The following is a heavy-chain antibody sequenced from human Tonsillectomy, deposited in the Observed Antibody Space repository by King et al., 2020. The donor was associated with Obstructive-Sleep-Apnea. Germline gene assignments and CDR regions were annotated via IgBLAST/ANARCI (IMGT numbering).Heavy chain of an antibody. D-gene: IGHD3-9*01. V-gene: IGHV3-9*01. Sequence: VQLVESGGGLVQPGRSLRLSCAASGFTFDDYAMHWVRQAPGKGLEWVSGISWNSGSIGYADSVKGRFTISRDNAKNSLYLQMNSLRDEDTALYYCARRSSYYDILTGPYGLDVWGQGTTVTVSS. CDR3: ARRSSYYDILTGPYGLDV. J-gene: IGHJ6*02. CDR1: GFTFDDYA. CDR2: ISWNSGSI.